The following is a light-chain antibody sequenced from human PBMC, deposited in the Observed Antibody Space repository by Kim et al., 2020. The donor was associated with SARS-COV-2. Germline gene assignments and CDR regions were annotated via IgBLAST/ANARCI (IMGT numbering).Light chain of an antibody. Sequence: ATISCTGSSSNIGAGYDVHWYQQLPGPAPKPLIYGNSNRPSGVPDRFSGSKSGTSASLAITGLQAEDEADYYCQSYDSSLSGSRVFGGGTQLTVL. CDR1: SSNIGAGYD. CDR2: GNS. CDR3: QSYDSSLSGSRV. V-gene: IGLV1-40*01. J-gene: IGLJ2*01.